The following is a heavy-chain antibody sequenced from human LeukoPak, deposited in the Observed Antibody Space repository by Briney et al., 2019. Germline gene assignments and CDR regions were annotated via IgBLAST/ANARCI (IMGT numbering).Heavy chain of an antibody. D-gene: IGHD4-23*01. CDR3: ARDYYGGNIDY. J-gene: IGHJ4*02. V-gene: IGHV3-7*01. Sequence: PGGSLRLSCAASGFTFSSYWMSWVRQAPGKGLDWVANIKQDGSEKYYVDSVKGRFTISRDNAKNSLYLQMNSLRAEDTAVYYCARDYYGGNIDYWGQGTLVTVSS. CDR1: GFTFSSYW. CDR2: IKQDGSEK.